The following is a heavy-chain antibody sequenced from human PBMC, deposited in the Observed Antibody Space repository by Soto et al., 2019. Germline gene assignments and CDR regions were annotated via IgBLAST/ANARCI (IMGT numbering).Heavy chain of an antibody. D-gene: IGHD2-21*01. Sequence: QVHLMQSGAEVKSPGASVRVSCKASGYTFSSYGVSWVRQAPGQGLEFMGWISVYNGHTNYAQKFQGRVTMTTDTSTSKAYMEMRRLGSADPAVYFCARWDFGEFVPPLDHLGQGTLVTVSA. CDR3: ARWDFGEFVPPLDH. V-gene: IGHV1-18*01. CDR2: ISVYNGHT. CDR1: GYTFSSYG. J-gene: IGHJ4*02.